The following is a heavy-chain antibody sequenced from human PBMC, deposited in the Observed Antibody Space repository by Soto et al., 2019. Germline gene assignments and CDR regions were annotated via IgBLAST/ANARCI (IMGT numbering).Heavy chain of an antibody. J-gene: IGHJ4*02. V-gene: IGHV4-59*08. Sequence: KTSETLSLTCTVSGGSISSYYWSWIRQPPGKGLEWIGYIYYSGSTNYNPSLKSRVTISVDTSKNQFSLKLSSVTAADTAVYYCARNYGDYEYYFDYWGQGTLVTVSS. D-gene: IGHD4-17*01. CDR2: IYYSGST. CDR1: GGSISSYY. CDR3: ARNYGDYEYYFDY.